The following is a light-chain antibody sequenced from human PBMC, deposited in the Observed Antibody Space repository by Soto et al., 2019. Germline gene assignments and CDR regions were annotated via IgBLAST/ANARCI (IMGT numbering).Light chain of an antibody. J-gene: IGLJ3*02. Sequence: QSALTQPPSASGSRGQSVTISCTGTSVDINYVSWFQQHPGKAPKLIICEVTKRPSGVPDRFSGSKSGNTASLTVSGLQDDDEADYYRSSYAGRDIWVFGGGPKLTVL. CDR3: SSYAGRDIWV. CDR2: EVT. V-gene: IGLV2-8*01. CDR1: SVDINY.